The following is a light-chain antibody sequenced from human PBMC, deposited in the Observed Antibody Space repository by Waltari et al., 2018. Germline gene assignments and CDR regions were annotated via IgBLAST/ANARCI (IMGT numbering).Light chain of an antibody. J-gene: IGKJ1*01. Sequence: DIQMSQSPSTLSASLGDRVTITCRASQDISNWLAWYQQKPGQAPKVLIYDASTLQSGVPSGFSGGVSGTEFTLTISSLQSDDFATYYCLQYFSYPWTFGPGTKVEIK. CDR2: DAS. CDR1: QDISNW. V-gene: IGKV1-5*01. CDR3: LQYFSYPWT.